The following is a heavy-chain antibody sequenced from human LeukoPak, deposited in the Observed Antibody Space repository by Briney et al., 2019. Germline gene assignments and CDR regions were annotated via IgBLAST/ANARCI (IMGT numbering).Heavy chain of an antibody. D-gene: IGHD2-2*01. Sequence: SETLSLTCTVSGGSISSYYWSWFRQPPGKGLEWIGYIYYSGSTNYNPSLKSRVTISVDTSKNQFSLKLSSVTAADTAVYYCARHAINCSSTSCYQLDYWGQGTLVTVSS. V-gene: IGHV4-59*08. CDR3: ARHAINCSSTSCYQLDY. J-gene: IGHJ4*02. CDR1: GGSISSYY. CDR2: IYYSGST.